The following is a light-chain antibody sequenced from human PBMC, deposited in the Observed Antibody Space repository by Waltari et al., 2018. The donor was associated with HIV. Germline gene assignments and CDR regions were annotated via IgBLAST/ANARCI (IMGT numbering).Light chain of an antibody. CDR3: SSYVVNSTPYV. CDR1: SNDVGRYDY. CDR2: EVT. J-gene: IGLJ1*01. Sequence: QSALTQPASVSGSPGQSITISCTGTSNDVGRYDYVSCYQHHPGKAPKLVIYEVTNRPSVISNRFSGSKSGNTASLTISGLQAEDEADYYCSSYVVNSTPYVFGSGTKVTVL. V-gene: IGLV2-14*01.